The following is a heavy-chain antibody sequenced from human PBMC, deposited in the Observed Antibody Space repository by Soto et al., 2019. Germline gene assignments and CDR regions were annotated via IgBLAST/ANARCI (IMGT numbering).Heavy chain of an antibody. Sequence: QLHLQESGPGLVKPSETLSLICAVSGDSINSGHYHWGWIRQPPGKGLEWIATIHYSGSTHYNPSLRSRVTISVDTSKSQFSLTLSSGTAADTAVYYCARADGFGVGTPFMDYWGQGTLVTVSS. V-gene: IGHV4-39*01. D-gene: IGHD3-3*01. CDR3: ARADGFGVGTPFMDY. J-gene: IGHJ4*02. CDR1: GDSINSGHYH. CDR2: IHYSGST.